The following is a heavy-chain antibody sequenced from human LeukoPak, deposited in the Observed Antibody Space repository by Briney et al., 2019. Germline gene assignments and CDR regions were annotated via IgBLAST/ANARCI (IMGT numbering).Heavy chain of an antibody. V-gene: IGHV4-4*07. Sequence: SETLSLTCTVSGGSTSSYYWSWIRQPAGKGLEWIGRIYTSGSTNYNPSLKSRVTMSVDTSKNQFSLKLTSVTAADTAVYYCAREHFRDGYPLLDYWGQGTLVTVSS. CDR3: AREHFRDGYPLLDY. J-gene: IGHJ4*02. D-gene: IGHD5-24*01. CDR2: IYTSGST. CDR1: GGSTSSYY.